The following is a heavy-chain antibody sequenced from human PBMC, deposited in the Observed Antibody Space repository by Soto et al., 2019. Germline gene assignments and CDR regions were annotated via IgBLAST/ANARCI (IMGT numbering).Heavy chain of an antibody. CDR3: AKDFSVRAYYYDSSGYYVSPTADY. J-gene: IGHJ4*02. CDR2: ISGSGGST. CDR1: GFTFSSYA. V-gene: IGHV3-23*01. D-gene: IGHD3-22*01. Sequence: GGSLRLSCAASGFTFSSYAMSWVRQAPGKGLEWVSAISGSGGSTYYADSVKGRFTISRDNSKNTLYLQMNSLRAEDTAVYYCAKDFSVRAYYYDSSGYYVSPTADYWGQGTLVTVSS.